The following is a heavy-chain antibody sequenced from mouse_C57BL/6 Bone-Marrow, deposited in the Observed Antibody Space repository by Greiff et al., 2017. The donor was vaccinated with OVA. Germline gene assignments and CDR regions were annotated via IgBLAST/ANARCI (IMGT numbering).Heavy chain of an antibody. J-gene: IGHJ3*01. CDR1: GYAFRSSW. D-gene: IGHD2-2*01. Sequence: QVQLQQSGPELVKPGASVKISCKASGYAFRSSWLNWVKQRPGRGLEWIGRIYPGNGDTNYNGKLKGKATMTADKSSSTAYMQLSSLTSEDSAVYFCARCGYCFAYWGQGTLVTVSA. V-gene: IGHV1-82*01. CDR2: IYPGNGDT. CDR3: ARCGYCFAY.